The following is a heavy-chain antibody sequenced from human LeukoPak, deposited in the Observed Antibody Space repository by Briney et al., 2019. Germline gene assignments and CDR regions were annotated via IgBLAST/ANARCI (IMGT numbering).Heavy chain of an antibody. Sequence: SVKVSCKTSGGFISSYAISWVRQAPGQGLDWMGNIIPLLGVTNYVQEFQGRVTLTADDSTSTAYMELSSLRSEDTAVYYCARGQLWSTYAFDMWGQGTLVTVSS. CDR3: ARGQLWSTYAFDM. J-gene: IGHJ3*02. V-gene: IGHV1-69*04. D-gene: IGHD1-1*01. CDR2: IIPLLGVT. CDR1: GGFISSYA.